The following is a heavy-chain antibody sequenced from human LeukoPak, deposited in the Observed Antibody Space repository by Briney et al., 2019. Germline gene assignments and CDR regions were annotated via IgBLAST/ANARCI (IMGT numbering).Heavy chain of an antibody. V-gene: IGHV1-2*02. Sequence: ASVKVSCKASGYTFTDYYIHWVRQAPGQGLEWMGWINPNSGGTNYAQKFQGRVTMTRDTSISAAYMELSRLTSDDTVVYYCARGCPILTGHYTYYLDSWGQGTLVAVSS. CDR1: GYTFTDYY. J-gene: IGHJ4*02. CDR2: INPNSGGT. CDR3: ARGCPILTGHYTYYLDS. D-gene: IGHD3-9*01.